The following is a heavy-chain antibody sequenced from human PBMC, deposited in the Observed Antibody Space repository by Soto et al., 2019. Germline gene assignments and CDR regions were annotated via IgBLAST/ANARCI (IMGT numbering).Heavy chain of an antibody. J-gene: IGHJ6*02. V-gene: IGHV3-30*18. Sequence: PGGSLRLSCAASGFTFSSYGMHWVRQARGEGLVWVAVISYDGSNKYYADSVKGRFTISRDNSKNTLYLQMNSLRAEDTAVYYCAKEAYYDSSGSLRAWYYYGMDVWGQGTTVTVSS. CDR3: AKEAYYDSSGSLRAWYYYGMDV. D-gene: IGHD3-22*01. CDR2: ISYDGSNK. CDR1: GFTFSSYG.